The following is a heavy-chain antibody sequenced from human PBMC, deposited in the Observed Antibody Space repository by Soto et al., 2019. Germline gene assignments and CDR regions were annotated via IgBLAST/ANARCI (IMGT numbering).Heavy chain of an antibody. CDR2: IIPISGTT. Sequence: SVKVSFKASSDFFISYGINWVREAPGQGREWMGGIIPISGTTNYAQKFQGRVAITADESTDTVYMELSRLRSEDTAVYFCARVRCFNGLCHTADYGMDVWGQGTTVTVSS. CDR3: ARVRCFNGLCHTADYGMDV. CDR1: SDFFISYG. V-gene: IGHV1-69*13. J-gene: IGHJ6*02. D-gene: IGHD2-8*01.